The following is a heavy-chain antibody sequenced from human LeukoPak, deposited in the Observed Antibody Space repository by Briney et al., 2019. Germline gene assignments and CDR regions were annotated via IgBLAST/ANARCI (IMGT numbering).Heavy chain of an antibody. Sequence: SETQSLTCTVSGGPVSSYFWSWIRQPPGKGLEWIGFFFASDTAKYNPSLNNRVTISADTSRDQLSLRLTSVTAADTAVYYCARHELGTHYYDDSGSLEHWGQGILVTVSS. CDR1: GGPVSSYF. CDR3: ARHELGTHYYDDSGSLEH. V-gene: IGHV4-59*08. CDR2: FFASDTA. D-gene: IGHD3-22*01. J-gene: IGHJ4*02.